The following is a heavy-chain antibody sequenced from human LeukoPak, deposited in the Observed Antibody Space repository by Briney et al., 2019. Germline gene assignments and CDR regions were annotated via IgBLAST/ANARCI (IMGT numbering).Heavy chain of an antibody. CDR2: IYYSGST. V-gene: IGHV4-39*01. Sequence: SETLSLTCTVSGGSISSSSYYWGWIRQPPGKGLEWIGSIYYSGSTHYNPSLKSRVTISVDTSENQFSLKLSSVTAADTAVYYCARHTSLSSAAHDYWGQGTLVTVSS. J-gene: IGHJ4*02. D-gene: IGHD6-13*01. CDR3: ARHTSLSSAAHDY. CDR1: GGSISSSSYY.